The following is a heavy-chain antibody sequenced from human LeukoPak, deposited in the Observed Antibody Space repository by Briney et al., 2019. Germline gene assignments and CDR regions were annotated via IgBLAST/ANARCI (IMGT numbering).Heavy chain of an antibody. CDR3: ARAGPTSGYDSPVRY. J-gene: IGHJ4*02. CDR1: GFTFSNSA. D-gene: IGHD5-12*01. CDR2: LSGSGITT. V-gene: IGHV3-23*01. Sequence: GGSLRLSCAASGFTFSNSAMSWVRQAPGKGLEWVSTLSGSGITTYYADSVKGRFTISRDNSKNTLYLQMNSLRAEDTAVYYCARAGPTSGYDSPVRYWGQGTLVTVSS.